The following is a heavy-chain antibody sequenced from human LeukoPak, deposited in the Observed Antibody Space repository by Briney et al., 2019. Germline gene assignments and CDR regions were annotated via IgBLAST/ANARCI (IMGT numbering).Heavy chain of an antibody. J-gene: IGHJ4*02. Sequence: GGSLRLSCAASGFNLNSYWISWVRQAPGKVLEWLANINQDGSEKYYVDSVKGRFTISRDNAKNSLYLQMNSLRAEDTAVYYCTTFYSRLTDYWGQGTLVTVSS. V-gene: IGHV3-7*05. CDR1: GFNLNSYW. D-gene: IGHD2/OR15-2a*01. CDR3: TTFYSRLTDY. CDR2: INQDGSEK.